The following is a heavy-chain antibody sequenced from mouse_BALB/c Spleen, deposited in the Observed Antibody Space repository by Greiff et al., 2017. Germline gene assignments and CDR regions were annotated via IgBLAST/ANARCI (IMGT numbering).Heavy chain of an antibody. D-gene: IGHD4-1*01. Sequence: VKLQESGAELAKPGASVKMSCKASGYTFTSYWMHWVKQRPGQGLEWIGYINPSTGYTEYNQKFKDKATLTADKSSSTAYMQLSSLTSEDSAVYYCARNWDEDYWGQGTTLTVSS. V-gene: IGHV1-7*01. CDR1: GYTFTSYW. CDR2: INPSTGYT. J-gene: IGHJ2*01. CDR3: ARNWDEDY.